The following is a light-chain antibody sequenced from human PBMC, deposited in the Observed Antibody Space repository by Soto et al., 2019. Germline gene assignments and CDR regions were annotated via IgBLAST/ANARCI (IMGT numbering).Light chain of an antibody. CDR2: EVV. Sequence: QSVLTQPASVSGSPGQSITISCTGTSSDVGAYNYVSWYQHHPGKAPKLIIYEVVNRLSGISNRFSGSKSGNTASLAISGLQAEDEADYYCSSYTDSNTVLFGGGTKLTVL. V-gene: IGLV2-14*01. J-gene: IGLJ2*01. CDR3: SSYTDSNTVL. CDR1: SSDVGAYNY.